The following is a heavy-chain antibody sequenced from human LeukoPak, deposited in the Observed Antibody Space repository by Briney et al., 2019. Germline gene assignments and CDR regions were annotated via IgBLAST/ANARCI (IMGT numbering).Heavy chain of an antibody. CDR1: GGTFSSYA. V-gene: IGHV1-69*06. CDR3: AGGAMVRGVNYFDY. CDR2: IIPIFGTA. J-gene: IGHJ4*02. Sequence: GASVKVSCKASGGTFSSYAISWVRQAPGQGLEWMGGIIPIFGTANYAQKFQGRVTITADKSTSTAYMELSSLRSEDTAVYYCAGGAMVRGVNYFDYWGQGTQVTVSS. D-gene: IGHD3-10*01.